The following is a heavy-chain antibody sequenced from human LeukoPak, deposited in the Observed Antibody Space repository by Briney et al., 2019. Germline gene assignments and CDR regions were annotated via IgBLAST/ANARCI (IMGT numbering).Heavy chain of an antibody. CDR3: ARERDVGRYSSGWYSWDY. D-gene: IGHD6-19*01. CDR1: GYTFTSYY. J-gene: IGHJ4*02. Sequence: GASVKVSCKASGYTFTSYYMHWVRQAPGQGLEWMGIINPSGGSTSYAQKFQGRVTITADESTSTAYMELSSLRSEDTAVYYCARERDVGRYSSGWYSWDYWGQGTLVTVSS. CDR2: INPSGGST. V-gene: IGHV1-46*01.